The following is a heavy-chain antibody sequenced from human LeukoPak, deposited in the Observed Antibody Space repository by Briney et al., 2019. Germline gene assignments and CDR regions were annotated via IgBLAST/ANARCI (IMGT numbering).Heavy chain of an antibody. CDR1: GGSLSTYF. D-gene: IGHD4-23*01. CDR3: ARVSRGNSVGGDY. J-gene: IGHJ4*02. Sequence: SETLSLTCTVSGGSLSTYFWSWIRQPPGKGLEWIGYIYYSGSTNYNPSLKSRVTISLDTSKNQFTLKRSSVTAADTAMYYCARVSRGNSVGGDYWGQGTLVTVSS. CDR2: IYYSGST. V-gene: IGHV4-59*01.